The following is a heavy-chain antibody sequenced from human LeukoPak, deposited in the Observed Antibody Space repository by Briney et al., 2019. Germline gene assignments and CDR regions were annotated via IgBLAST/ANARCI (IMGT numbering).Heavy chain of an antibody. D-gene: IGHD3-16*01. CDR2: ISAYNGNT. CDR3: ARARDDGDAFDI. CDR1: GYTFTSYG. V-gene: IGHV1-18*01. Sequence: ASVKVSCKASGYTFTSYGISWVQQAPGPRLECMGWISAYNGNTNYAQKLQGRVTMTTDTSTSTAYMELRSLRSDDTAVYYCARARDDGDAFDIWGQGTMVTVSS. J-gene: IGHJ3*02.